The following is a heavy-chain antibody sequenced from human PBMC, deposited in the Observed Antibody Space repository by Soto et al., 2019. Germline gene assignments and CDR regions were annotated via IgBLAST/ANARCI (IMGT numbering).Heavy chain of an antibody. CDR1: GGSISSSSYY. CDR2: IYYSGST. V-gene: IGHV4-39*01. D-gene: IGHD6-13*01. J-gene: IGHJ5*02. Sequence: SETLSLTCTVSGGSISSSSYYWGWIRQPPGKGLEWIGSIYYSGSTYYNPSLKSRVTISVDTSKNQFSLKLSSVTAADTAVYYCARHQTAVSSSWYNWFDPWGQGTLVTVSS. CDR3: ARHQTAVSSSWYNWFDP.